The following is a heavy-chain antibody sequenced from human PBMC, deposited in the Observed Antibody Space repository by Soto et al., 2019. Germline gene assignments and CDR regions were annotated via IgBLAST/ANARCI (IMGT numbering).Heavy chain of an antibody. J-gene: IGHJ4*02. V-gene: IGHV4-59*01. CDR2: IYYTGTT. CDR3: ARDTNGFGWFYY. D-gene: IGHD6-19*01. CDR1: GGSISSYY. Sequence: SETLSLTCTVSGGSISSYYWSWIRQPPGKGLEWIGYIYYTGTTNYNPSLKSRVTISVDTSRNQFSLKLTSVGAADTAVYFCARDTNGFGWFYYWGQGTLVTVSS.